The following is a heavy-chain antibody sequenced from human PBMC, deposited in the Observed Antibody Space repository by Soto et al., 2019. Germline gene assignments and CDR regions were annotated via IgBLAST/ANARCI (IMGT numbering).Heavy chain of an antibody. CDR3: ARGHSYYDFWSGESYYYGMDV. CDR1: GYTFTGYY. Sequence: ASVKVSCKASGYTFTGYYMHWVRQAPGQGLEWMGWINPNSGGTNYAQKFQGRVTMTRDTSISTAYMELSRLRSDDTAVYYCARGHSYYDFWSGESYYYGMDVWGQGTTVTVSS. V-gene: IGHV1-2*02. D-gene: IGHD3-3*01. J-gene: IGHJ6*02. CDR2: INPNSGGT.